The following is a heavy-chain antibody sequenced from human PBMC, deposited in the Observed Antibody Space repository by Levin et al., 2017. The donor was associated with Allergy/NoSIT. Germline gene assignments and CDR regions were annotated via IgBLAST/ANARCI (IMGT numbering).Heavy chain of an antibody. D-gene: IGHD6-13*01. J-gene: IGHJ4*02. CDR1: RGLSSGYF. Sequence: PGGSLRLSCAVKRGLSSGYFWSWIRQPPGKGLEWLGAIYESGSVDHNPSLKSRVTISIESSTNHVSLRLTSLTAADSATYYCVQSTSSWYIFDHWGQGTPVSVSS. CDR3: VQSTSSWYIFDH. V-gene: IGHV4-34*01. CDR2: IYESGSV.